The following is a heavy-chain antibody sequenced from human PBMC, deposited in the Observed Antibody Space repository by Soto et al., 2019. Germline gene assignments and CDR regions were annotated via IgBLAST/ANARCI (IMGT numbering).Heavy chain of an antibody. V-gene: IGHV4-59*01. CDR1: GGSISSYY. CDR2: IYYSGST. D-gene: IGHD4-17*01. Sequence: SETLSLTCTVSGGSISSYYWSWIRQPPGKGLEWIGYIYYSGSTNYNPSLKSRVTISVDTSKNQFSLKLSSVTAADTAVYYCARYDYRDRFDPWGQGTLVTVSS. CDR3: ARYDYRDRFDP. J-gene: IGHJ5*02.